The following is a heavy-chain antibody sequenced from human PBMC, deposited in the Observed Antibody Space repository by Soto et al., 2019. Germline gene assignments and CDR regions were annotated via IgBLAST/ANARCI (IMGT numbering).Heavy chain of an antibody. V-gene: IGHV3-15*01. J-gene: IGHJ4*02. Sequence: EVQLVESGGGLVKPGGSLRLSCAASGFTFSNAWMSWVRQAPGKGLEWVGRIKSKTDGGTTDYAAPVKGRFTISRDDSKITLYLQMNSLKTEDPAVYYCTTENMAAAPLDYWGQGTLVTVSS. CDR3: TTENMAAAPLDY. CDR2: IKSKTDGGTT. D-gene: IGHD2-15*01. CDR1: GFTFSNAW.